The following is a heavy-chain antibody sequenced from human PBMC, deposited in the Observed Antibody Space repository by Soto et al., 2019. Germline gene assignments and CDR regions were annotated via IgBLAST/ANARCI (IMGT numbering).Heavy chain of an antibody. CDR2: IGTAGDP. CDR3: ARGSFGAGSFRAYMDV. Sequence: EAQLVESGGGLVQPGGSLRLSCAASGFTFSSYDMHWVRQAAGKGLEWVSAIGTAGDPYYTDSAKGQFTISRENAQNSFFLQMNSLLAGDTAVYYCARGSFGAGSFRAYMDVWGRGTTVTVSS. CDR1: GFTFSSYD. J-gene: IGHJ6*03. V-gene: IGHV3-13*05. D-gene: IGHD3-10*01.